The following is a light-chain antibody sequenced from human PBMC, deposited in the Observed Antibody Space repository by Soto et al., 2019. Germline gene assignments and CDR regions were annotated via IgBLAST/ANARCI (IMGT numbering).Light chain of an antibody. Sequence: DIQMTQSPSSLSASVGDRVTITCRASRSINTYVNWYQQKPGKPPELLIYSASRLHTGVPSRFSGSGAGTDFTFTINSLLPEDFAIYYCQQTYSTPRTFGQGTKVDIK. CDR1: RSINTY. CDR2: SAS. V-gene: IGKV1-39*01. J-gene: IGKJ1*01. CDR3: QQTYSTPRT.